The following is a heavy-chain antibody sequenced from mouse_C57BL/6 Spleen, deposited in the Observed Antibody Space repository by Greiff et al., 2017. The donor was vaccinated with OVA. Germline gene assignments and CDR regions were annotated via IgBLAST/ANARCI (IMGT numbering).Heavy chain of an antibody. V-gene: IGHV1-52*01. D-gene: IGHD1-1*01. CDR1: GYTFTSYW. Sequence: QVQLQQPGAELVRPGSSVKLSCKASGYTFTSYWMHWVKQRPIQGLEWIGNIDPSDSDTHYNQKFKDKATLTVNKSSSTAYMQLSSLTSEDSSVYYCARENYYGKTWFAYWGQGTPVTVSA. CDR3: ARENYYGKTWFAY. CDR2: IDPSDSDT. J-gene: IGHJ3*01.